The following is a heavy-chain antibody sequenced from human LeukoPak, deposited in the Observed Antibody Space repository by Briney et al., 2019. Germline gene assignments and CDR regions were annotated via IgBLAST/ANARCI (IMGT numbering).Heavy chain of an antibody. CDR3: ARDHEIAARHGSTFGWFDP. CDR1: GYSISSGYY. CDR2: IYHSGST. J-gene: IGHJ5*02. D-gene: IGHD6-6*01. Sequence: SETLSLTCTVSGYSISSGYYCGWIRQPPGKGLEWIGSIYHSGSTYYNPSLKSRVTISVDTSKNQFSLKLSSVTAADTAVYYCARDHEIAARHGSTFGWFDPWGQGTLVTVSS. V-gene: IGHV4-38-2*02.